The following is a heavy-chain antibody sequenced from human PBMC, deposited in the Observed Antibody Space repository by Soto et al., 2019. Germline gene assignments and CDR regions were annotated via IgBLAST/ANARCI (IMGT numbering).Heavy chain of an antibody. CDR2: IDWDGDE. J-gene: IGHJ5*01. Sequence: ASGPTLVNPTQTLTLTCTFSGFSLSSIGMCVSWIRQPPGKALEWLALIDWDGDEYYSTSLETRLTISKDTSKNQVVLTMSNMDPVDTATYYCARSKTSSGFFNWFDSWGQGTLVTVSS. V-gene: IGHV2-70*01. D-gene: IGHD6-19*01. CDR1: GFSLSSIGMC. CDR3: ARSKTSSGFFNWFDS.